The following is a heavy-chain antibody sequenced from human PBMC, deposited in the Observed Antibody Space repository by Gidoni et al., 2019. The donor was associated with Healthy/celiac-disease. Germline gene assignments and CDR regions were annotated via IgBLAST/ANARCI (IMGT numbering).Heavy chain of an antibody. D-gene: IGHD2-2*01. CDR1: GFPFSDYY. CDR3: ARDLGFCSSTSCYVRWYFDL. CDR2: ISSSSSYT. J-gene: IGHJ2*01. V-gene: IGHV3-11*06. Sequence: QVQLVESGGGLVKPGVSLRLSCAAPGFPFSDYYMSWIRQAPGKGLEWVSYISSSSSYTSDADSVKGRFTISRDNAKNSLYLQMKSLRAEDTAVYYCARDLGFCSSTSCYVRWYFDLWGRGTLVTVSS.